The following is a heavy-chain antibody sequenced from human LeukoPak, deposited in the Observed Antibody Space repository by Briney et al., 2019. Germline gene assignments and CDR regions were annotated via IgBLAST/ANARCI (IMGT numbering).Heavy chain of an antibody. CDR3: ARDPQLGPFDY. V-gene: IGHV4-4*07. CDR1: GGSISSYY. J-gene: IGHJ4*02. Sequence: SETLSLTCTVSGGSISSYYWSWIRQPAGKGLEWIGRIYTSGRTNYNPSLKSRVTMSVDTSKKQFSLRLSSVTAADTAVYYCARDPQLGPFDYWGQGTLVTVSS. CDR2: IYTSGRT. D-gene: IGHD6-6*01.